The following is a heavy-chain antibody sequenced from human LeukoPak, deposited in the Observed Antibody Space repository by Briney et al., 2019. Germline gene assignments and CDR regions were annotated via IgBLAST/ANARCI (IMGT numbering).Heavy chain of an antibody. CDR1: GGSISSYY. V-gene: IGHV4-59*01. J-gene: IGHJ6*03. Sequence: SETLSLTCTVSGGSISSYYWSWIRQPPGKGLEWIGYIYYSGSTNYNPSLKSRVTISVDTSKNQFSLKLSSVTAADTAVYYRASYSGSYWTGYYYYYMDVWGKGTTVTVSS. CDR3: ASYSGSYWTGYYYYYMDV. CDR2: IYYSGST. D-gene: IGHD1-26*01.